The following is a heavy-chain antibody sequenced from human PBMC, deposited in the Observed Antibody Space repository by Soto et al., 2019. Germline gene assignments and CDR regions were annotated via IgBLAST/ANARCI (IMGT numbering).Heavy chain of an antibody. CDR3: ARDQSSAYGDYFGYYYYMDV. J-gene: IGHJ6*03. CDR1: GFTFSSYS. Sequence: EVQLVESGGGLVKPGGSLRLSCAASGFTFSSYSMNWVRQAPGKGLEWVSSISSSSSYIYYADSVKGRFTISRDNAKNSLYLQMNSLRAEDMAVYYCARDQSSAYGDYFGYYYYMDVWGKGTTVTVSS. CDR2: ISSSSSYI. V-gene: IGHV3-21*01. D-gene: IGHD4-17*01.